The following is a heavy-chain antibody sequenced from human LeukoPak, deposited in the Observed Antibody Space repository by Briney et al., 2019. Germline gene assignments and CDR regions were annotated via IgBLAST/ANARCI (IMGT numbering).Heavy chain of an antibody. J-gene: IGHJ6*03. CDR2: IIPIFGTA. CDR1: GGTFSSYA. V-gene: IGHV1-69*05. CDR3: ARGGLHDYGGNSYVGNYYYMDV. D-gene: IGHD4-23*01. Sequence: SVKVSCKAPGGTFSSYAISWVRQAPGQGLEWMGGIIPIFGTANYAQKFQGRVTITTDESTSTAYMELSSLRSEDTAVYYCARGGLHDYGGNSYVGNYYYMDVWGKGTTVTVSS.